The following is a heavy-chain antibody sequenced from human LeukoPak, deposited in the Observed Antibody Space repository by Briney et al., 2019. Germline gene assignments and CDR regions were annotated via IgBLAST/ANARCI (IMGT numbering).Heavy chain of an antibody. CDR2: IYTSGST. V-gene: IGHV4-61*02. CDR1: GGSISSGSYY. Sequence: ASETLSLTCTVSGGSISSGSYYWSWIRQPAGKGLEWIGRIYTSGSTNYNPSLKSRVTISVDTSKNQFSLKLSSVTAADTAVYYCAGGDFWSGDPFYFDYWGQGTLVTVSS. CDR3: AGGDFWSGDPFYFDY. J-gene: IGHJ4*02. D-gene: IGHD3-3*01.